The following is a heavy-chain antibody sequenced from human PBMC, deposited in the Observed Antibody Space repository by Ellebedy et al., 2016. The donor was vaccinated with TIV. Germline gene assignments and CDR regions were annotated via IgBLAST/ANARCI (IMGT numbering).Heavy chain of an antibody. V-gene: IGHV3-30*03. D-gene: IGHD2-21*01. Sequence: GGSLRPSXAASGFTFSSYGIHWVRQAPGKGLEWVALISYDGNEKFYADSVKGRFTISRDKSKNTVYLQMNSLRTDDTAVYSCARVVTSYGMDIWGQGTTVTVSS. J-gene: IGHJ6*02. CDR2: ISYDGNEK. CDR1: GFTFSSYG. CDR3: ARVVTSYGMDI.